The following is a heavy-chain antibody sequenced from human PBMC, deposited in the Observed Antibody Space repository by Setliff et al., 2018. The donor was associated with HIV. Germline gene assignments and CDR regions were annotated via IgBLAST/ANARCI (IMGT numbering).Heavy chain of an antibody. CDR1: GFTLREVS. Sequence: GASVKVSCKVSGFTLREVSMHWVRQAPGKGLEWMGYFDPEDGETVYAQKFQGRVTMTEDTSTDTAYMELSGLRSEDTAVYYCASGSHGEGATDSWGQGTLVTVSS. J-gene: IGHJ4*02. CDR3: ASGSHGEGATDS. V-gene: IGHV1-24*01. CDR2: FDPEDGET. D-gene: IGHD1-26*01.